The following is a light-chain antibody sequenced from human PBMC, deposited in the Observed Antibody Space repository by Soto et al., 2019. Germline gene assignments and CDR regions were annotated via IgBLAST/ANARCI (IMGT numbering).Light chain of an antibody. CDR3: RSYADSNNPPYV. CDR2: EVS. J-gene: IGLJ1*01. Sequence: QSVLTQPPSASGSPGESVTISCTRTSSDVRRYNSVSWYQEHPGKAPEYIIYEVSKPPSGVPDSFSGSEYGNTAYLTVSGLQDDDEEEYYWRSYADSNNPPYVLGAGTKVTV. CDR1: SSDVRRYNS. V-gene: IGLV2-8*01.